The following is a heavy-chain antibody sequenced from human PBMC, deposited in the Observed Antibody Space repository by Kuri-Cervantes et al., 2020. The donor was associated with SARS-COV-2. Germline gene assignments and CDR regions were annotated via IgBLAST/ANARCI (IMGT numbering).Heavy chain of an antibody. CDR2: IIPNSGGT. CDR3: ARAGLELRPSYYYCYMDV. V-gene: IGHV1-2*02. Sequence: ASVKVSCKASGGTFSSYAISWVRQAPGQGLEWMGGIIPNSGGTNYAQKFQGRVTMTRDTSISTAYMELSRLRSDDTAVYYCARAGLELRPSYYYCYMDVWGKGTTVTVSS. D-gene: IGHD1-7*01. J-gene: IGHJ6*03. CDR1: GGTFSSYA.